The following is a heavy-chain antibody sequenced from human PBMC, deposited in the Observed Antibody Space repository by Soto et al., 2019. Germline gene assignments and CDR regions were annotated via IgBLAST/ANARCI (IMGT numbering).Heavy chain of an antibody. Sequence: GASVKVSCKASGGTFSSYAISWVRQAPGQGLEWMGWIIPIFGTANYAQKFQGRVTITADESTLTVYMELSSLKSEDTAVYYCARAQVSGTIEIGFSVWGQGTLVTVSS. V-gene: IGHV1-69*13. J-gene: IGHJ4*03. CDR3: ARAQVSGTIEIGFSV. CDR2: IIPIFGTA. CDR1: GGTFSSYA. D-gene: IGHD1-26*01.